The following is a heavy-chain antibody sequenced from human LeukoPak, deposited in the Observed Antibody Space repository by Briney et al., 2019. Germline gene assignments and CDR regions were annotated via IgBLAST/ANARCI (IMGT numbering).Heavy chain of an antibody. V-gene: IGHV4-61*08. D-gene: IGHD3-9*01. CDR2: ISYSGST. CDR3: ARHKYIDFWRALTFDF. CDR1: GGSLTRGAYS. J-gene: IGHJ5*01. Sequence: SETLSLTCTLSGGSLTRGAYSWSWIRQPPGKGLEWIGYISYSGSTHYTPSLKTRLTMSMDTSKNQFSLKLNSVTAADTAVYYCARHKYIDFWRALTFDFWGQGTLVTVPS.